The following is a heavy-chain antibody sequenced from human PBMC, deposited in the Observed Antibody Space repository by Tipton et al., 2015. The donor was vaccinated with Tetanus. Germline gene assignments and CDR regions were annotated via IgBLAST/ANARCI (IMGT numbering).Heavy chain of an antibody. Sequence: QSGAEVKKPGESLKISCKGSGYSFASFWVGWVRHMPGKGLEWMGIVDPRDSGATYGPSFQGQVTISTDKSISTAYVQWTSLQASDTAIYYCARRRSAVLGGSYHWYFDLWGRGTLVTVSS. CDR2: VDPRDSGA. J-gene: IGHJ2*01. V-gene: IGHV5-51*01. CDR3: ARRRSAVLGGSYHWYFDL. CDR1: GYSFASFW. D-gene: IGHD2-15*01.